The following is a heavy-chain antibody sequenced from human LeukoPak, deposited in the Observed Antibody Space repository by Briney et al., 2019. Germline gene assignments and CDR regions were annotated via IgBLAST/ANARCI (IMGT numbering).Heavy chain of an antibody. J-gene: IGHJ4*02. Sequence: GESLEISCKGFGYSFTSYWIGWVRQMPGKGLEWMGIIYPGDSDTRYNPSFQGQVTISADKSISTAYLQWSSLKASDTAMYYCARHLRSFLGDGYNWSFDYWGQGTLVTVSS. V-gene: IGHV5-51*01. CDR3: ARHLRSFLGDGYNWSFDY. CDR1: GYSFTSYW. CDR2: IYPGDSDT. D-gene: IGHD5-24*01.